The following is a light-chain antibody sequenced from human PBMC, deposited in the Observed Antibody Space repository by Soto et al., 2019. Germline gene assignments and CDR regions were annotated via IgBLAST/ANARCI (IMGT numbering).Light chain of an antibody. CDR1: STDVGGFIY. CDR2: DVS. Sequence: QSALTQPASVSGSPGQSITISCTAISTDVGGFIYVSWYQQHPGKVPKLIIYDVSYRPSGVSNRFSGSKSGDTASLTISGLQTEDEADYYCSSYTSVSTVVFGGGTKVTVL. J-gene: IGLJ2*01. CDR3: SSYTSVSTVV. V-gene: IGLV2-14*01.